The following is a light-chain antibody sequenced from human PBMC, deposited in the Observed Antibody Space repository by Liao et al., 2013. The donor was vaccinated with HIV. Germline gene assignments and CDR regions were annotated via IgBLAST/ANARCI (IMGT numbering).Light chain of an antibody. CDR2: YDT. Sequence: SYVLTQPPSVSVAPGKTTRITCDGNDIGSKSVHWYRQKPGQAPVLVINYDTDRPSGIPERFSGSNSGNTATLTISRVEAGDEADYYCQVWDSSSDHPIIFGGRTKLTVL. CDR1: DIGSKS. J-gene: IGLJ2*01. CDR3: QVWDSSSDHPII. V-gene: IGLV3-21*01.